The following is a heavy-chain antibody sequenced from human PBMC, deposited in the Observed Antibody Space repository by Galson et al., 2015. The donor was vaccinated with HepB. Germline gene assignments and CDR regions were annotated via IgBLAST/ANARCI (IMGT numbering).Heavy chain of an antibody. CDR1: GYTFTSYG. J-gene: IGHJ6*02. Sequence: SCKASGYTFTSYGISWVRQAPGQGLEWMGWISAYNGNTNYAQKLQGRVTMTTDTSTSTAYMELRSLRSDDTAVYYCARGRGYYGSGSYYNLGYYYGMDVWGQGTTVTVSS. D-gene: IGHD3-10*01. CDR2: ISAYNGNT. CDR3: ARGRGYYGSGSYYNLGYYYGMDV. V-gene: IGHV1-18*04.